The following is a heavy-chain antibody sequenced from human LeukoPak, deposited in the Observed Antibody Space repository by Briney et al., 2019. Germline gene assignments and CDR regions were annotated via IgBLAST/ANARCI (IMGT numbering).Heavy chain of an antibody. Sequence: GGSLRLSCAASGFNVSSNYMSWVRQAPGKGLEWVSVLYSDGNTKYADSVQGRLTISRDNSKNTLYLEMNSLSPDDTAVYYCARGVEPLAANTLAYWGQGTLVTVSS. V-gene: IGHV3-53*01. D-gene: IGHD1-14*01. J-gene: IGHJ4*02. CDR2: LYSDGNT. CDR3: ARGVEPLAANTLAY. CDR1: GFNVSSNY.